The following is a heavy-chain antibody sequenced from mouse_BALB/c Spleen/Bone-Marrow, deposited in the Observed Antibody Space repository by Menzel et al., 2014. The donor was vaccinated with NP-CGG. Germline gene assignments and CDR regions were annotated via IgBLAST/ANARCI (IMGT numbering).Heavy chain of an antibody. CDR3: VRAYGSSYAMDY. CDR1: GFTFGSYA. D-gene: IGHD1-1*01. J-gene: IGHJ4*01. CDR2: ISSGGNYT. Sequence: EVKVEESGGGLVKPGGSLKLSCAASGFTFGSYAMSWVRQSPEKRLEWVAEISSGGNYTYYPDTVTGRFTISRDNAKNILYLEMSSLRSDDTAMYYCVRAYGSSYAMDYWGQGTSVTVSS. V-gene: IGHV5-9-4*01.